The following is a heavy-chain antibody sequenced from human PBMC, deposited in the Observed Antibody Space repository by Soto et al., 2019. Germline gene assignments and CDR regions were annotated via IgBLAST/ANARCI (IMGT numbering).Heavy chain of an antibody. J-gene: IGHJ3*02. CDR1: GGSISSSNW. Sequence: PSETLSLTCAVSGGSISSSNWWSWVRQPPGKGLEWIGEIYHSGSTNYNPSLKSRVTISVDKSKNQFSLKLSSVTAADTAVYYCASDSSGDDAFDIWGQGTMVTVSS. D-gene: IGHD3-22*01. CDR2: IYHSGST. V-gene: IGHV4-4*02. CDR3: ASDSSGDDAFDI.